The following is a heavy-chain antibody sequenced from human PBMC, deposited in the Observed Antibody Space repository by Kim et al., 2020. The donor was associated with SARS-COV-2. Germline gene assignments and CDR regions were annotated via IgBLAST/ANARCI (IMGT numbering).Heavy chain of an antibody. D-gene: IGHD3-3*01. V-gene: IGHV1-2*02. CDR3: ARVTNLWSGYWGGFDY. Sequence: KFQGRVTRTRDTSISTAYMELSRLRSDDTAVYYCARVTNLWSGYWGGFDYWGQGTLVTVSS. J-gene: IGHJ4*02.